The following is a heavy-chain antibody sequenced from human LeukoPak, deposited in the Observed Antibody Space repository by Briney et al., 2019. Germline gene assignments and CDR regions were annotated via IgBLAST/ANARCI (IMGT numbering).Heavy chain of an antibody. J-gene: IGHJ2*01. Sequence: PSETLSLTCTVSSGSINNYYWSWIRQPPGKGLEWIGYIYYSGSTNYNSSLKSRVTISVDTSKSQLSLKLSSVTAADTAVYYCARMYSSGWYFDLWGRGTLVTVSS. CDR2: IYYSGST. CDR3: ARMYSSGWYFDL. V-gene: IGHV4-59*01. D-gene: IGHD6-19*01. CDR1: SGSINNYY.